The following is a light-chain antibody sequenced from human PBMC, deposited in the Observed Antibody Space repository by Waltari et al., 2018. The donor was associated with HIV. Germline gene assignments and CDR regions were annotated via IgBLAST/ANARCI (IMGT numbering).Light chain of an antibody. CDR3: QVWDRSYKEAV. J-gene: IGLJ2*01. Sequence: SYVLTQAPSLSVAPGQTATISCGNIGKYRVQWYRQRPGRPPVLVVFDDHYRSSAMPARLSGANSGSRATLTIGGVEAGDEAVYYCQVWDRSYKEAVFGGGTQLIVL. CDR2: DDH. CDR1: NIGKYR. V-gene: IGLV3-21*02.